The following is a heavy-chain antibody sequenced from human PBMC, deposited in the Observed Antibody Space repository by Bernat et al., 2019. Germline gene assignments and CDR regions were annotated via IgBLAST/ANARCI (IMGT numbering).Heavy chain of an antibody. V-gene: IGHV3-30*18. CDR3: AKDAMGWLVPGWYDP. J-gene: IGHJ5*02. Sequence: QVQLVESGGGVVQPGRSLRLSCAASGFTFSSYGMHWVRQAPGKGLEWVAVISYDGSNKYYADSVKGRFTISRDNSKNTLYLQMNSLRAEDTAVYYCAKDAMGWLVPGWYDPWGQGTLVTVSS. D-gene: IGHD6-19*01. CDR2: ISYDGSNK. CDR1: GFTFSSYG.